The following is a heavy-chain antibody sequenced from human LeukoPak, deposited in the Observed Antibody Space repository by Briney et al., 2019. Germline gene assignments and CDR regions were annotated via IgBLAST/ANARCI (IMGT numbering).Heavy chain of an antibody. CDR2: MNPNSGNT. J-gene: IGHJ4*02. V-gene: IGHV1-8*03. CDR3: ARGKRSVVPAARLRSLYYFDY. CDR1: GGTFTSYD. D-gene: IGHD2-2*01. Sequence: ASVKVSCKASGGTFTSYDINWVRQATGQGLEWMGWMNPNSGNTGYAQKFQGRVTITRNTSISTAYMELSSLRSEDTAVYYCARGKRSVVPAARLRSLYYFDYWGQGTLVTVSS.